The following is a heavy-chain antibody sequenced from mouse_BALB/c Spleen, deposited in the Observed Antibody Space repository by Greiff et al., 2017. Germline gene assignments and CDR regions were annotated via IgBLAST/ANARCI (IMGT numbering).Heavy chain of an antibody. J-gene: IGHJ4*01. Sequence: EVKLVESGGGLVKPGGSLKLSCAASGFTFSSYAMSWVRQIPEKRLEWVASISSGGSTYYPDSVKGRFTISRDNARNILYLQMSSLRSEDTAMYYCASGIYYGNFYAMDYWGQGTSVTVSS. D-gene: IGHD2-1*01. CDR2: ISSGGST. CDR3: ASGIYYGNFYAMDY. V-gene: IGHV5-6-5*01. CDR1: GFTFSSYA.